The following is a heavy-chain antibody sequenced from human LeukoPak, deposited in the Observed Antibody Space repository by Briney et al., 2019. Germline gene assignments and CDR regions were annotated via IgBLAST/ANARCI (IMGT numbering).Heavy chain of an antibody. V-gene: IGHV5-51*01. D-gene: IGHD3-3*01. Sequence: GESLKISCKGSGYSFTSYWIGWVRQMPGKGLEWMGIIYPGDSDTRYSPSFQGQVTISADRSISTAYLQWSSLKASDTAMYYCARRGPQYDFWSGYENWFDPWGQGTLVTVSS. J-gene: IGHJ5*02. CDR3: ARRGPQYDFWSGYENWFDP. CDR2: IYPGDSDT. CDR1: GYSFTSYW.